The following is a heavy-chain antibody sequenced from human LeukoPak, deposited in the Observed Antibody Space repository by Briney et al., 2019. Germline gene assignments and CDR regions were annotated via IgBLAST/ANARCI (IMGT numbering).Heavy chain of an antibody. D-gene: IGHD3-22*01. J-gene: IGHJ3*02. CDR3: AGGGITMIRNAFDI. CDR2: MNPNSGNT. CDR1: GYAFTSYD. Sequence: ASVKVSCKASGYAFTSYDINWVRQATGQGLEWMGWMNPNSGNTGYAQKFQGRVTITRNTSISTAYMELSSLRSEDTAVYYCAGGGITMIRNAFDIWGQGTMVTVSS. V-gene: IGHV1-8*03.